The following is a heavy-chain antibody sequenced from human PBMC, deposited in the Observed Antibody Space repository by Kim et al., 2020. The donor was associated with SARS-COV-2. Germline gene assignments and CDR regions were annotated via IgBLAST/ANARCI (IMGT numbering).Heavy chain of an antibody. J-gene: IGHJ4*02. CDR3: ARARATSVTIFGVLIVQNFDY. V-gene: IGHV4-30-4*01. CDR1: GGSISSGDYY. CDR2: ISYSGST. D-gene: IGHD3-3*01. Sequence: SETLSLTCTVSGGSISSGDYYWSWIRQPPGKGLEWIGYISYSGSTYHNPSLKSRLSISVDTSKNQFSLRLSSVTAADTAVYYCARARATSVTIFGVLIVQNFDYWGQGTLVTVSS.